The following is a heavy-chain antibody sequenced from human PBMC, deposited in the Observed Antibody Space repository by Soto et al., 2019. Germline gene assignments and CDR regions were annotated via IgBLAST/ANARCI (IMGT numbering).Heavy chain of an antibody. J-gene: IGHJ6*02. CDR3: ARDLYCSSTSCLDHYGMDV. CDR1: GGSISSGDYY. Sequence: PSETLSLTCTVSGGSISSGDYYWSWIRQPPGKGLEWIGYIYYSGSTYYNPSLKSRVTISVDTSKNQFSLKLSSVTAADTAVYYCARDLYCSSTSCLDHYGMDVWGQGTTVTVSS. CDR2: IYYSGST. V-gene: IGHV4-30-4*01. D-gene: IGHD2-2*01.